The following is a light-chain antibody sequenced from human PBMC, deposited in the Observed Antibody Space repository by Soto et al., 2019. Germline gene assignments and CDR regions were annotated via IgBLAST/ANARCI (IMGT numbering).Light chain of an antibody. CDR3: QQYGSSPRT. CDR1: RSVSSSY. CDR2: GAS. V-gene: IGKV3-20*01. Sequence: IVLTQSPGTLSLSPGERATLSCRASRSVSSSYLAWYQQKPVQAPRLLIYGASSRATGIPDRFIGSGSGTDFTLTISRLEPEDFAVYYCQQYGSSPRTFGQGTKVEIK. J-gene: IGKJ1*01.